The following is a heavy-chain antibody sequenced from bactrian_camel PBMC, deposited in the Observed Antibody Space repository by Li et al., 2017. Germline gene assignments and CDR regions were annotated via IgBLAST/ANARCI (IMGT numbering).Heavy chain of an antibody. D-gene: IGHD6*01. CDR3: AVDGPTSCAATRSHHTY. CDR2: IDTDGST. J-gene: IGHJ4*01. Sequence: HVQLVESGGGSVQAGGSLRLSCAPSASPSSIYCMGWFRQVPGKEREGVAGIDTDGSTSYADSVKGRFTISQDNAKNILYLQMNNLKPEDSAMYYCAVDGPTSCAATRSHHTYWGQGTQVTVS. V-gene: IGHV3S9*01. CDR1: ASPSSIYC.